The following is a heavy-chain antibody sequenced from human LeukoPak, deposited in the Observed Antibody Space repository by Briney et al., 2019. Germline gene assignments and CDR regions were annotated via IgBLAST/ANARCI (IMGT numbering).Heavy chain of an antibody. J-gene: IGHJ4*02. CDR1: GFSFRRYA. CDR2: IWSDGSNK. D-gene: IGHD3-16*01. CDR3: ARDVSYGPDS. V-gene: IGHV3-33*01. Sequence: GGSLRLPCAASGFSFRRYAMHWVRQAPGKGLEWVAVIWSDGSNKFYADSVKGRFTISRDNSQNTLYLEMNSLRVEDTAFYYCARDVSYGPDSWGQGTLVTVSS.